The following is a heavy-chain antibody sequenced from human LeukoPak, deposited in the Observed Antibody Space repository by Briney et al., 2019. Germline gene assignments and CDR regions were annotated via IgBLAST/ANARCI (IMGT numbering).Heavy chain of an antibody. CDR3: AKSGNTETVDY. CDR1: GFTFSSYG. D-gene: IGHD6-25*01. Sequence: GGSLRLSCAASGFTFSSYGMHWVRETPGKGLECVSTIRDSDGRTYYADSVEGRFTISRDNSTNTLYLQMNSLRAGDTAIYYCAKSGNTETVDYWGQGTLVTVSS. CDR2: IRDSDGRT. J-gene: IGHJ4*02. V-gene: IGHV3-23*01.